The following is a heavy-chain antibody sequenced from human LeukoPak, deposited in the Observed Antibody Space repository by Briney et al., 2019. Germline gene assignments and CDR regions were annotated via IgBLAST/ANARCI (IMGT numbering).Heavy chain of an antibody. D-gene: IGHD5-18*01. V-gene: IGHV1-18*01. CDR2: SSAYNGNT. CDR1: GYTFSSFG. CDR3: TRDLGVDTTMIFFDY. Sequence: RASVKVSCKASGYTFSSFGISWVRQAPGQGLGWMGWSSAYNGNTNYAQKFQGRVTMTTDTSTSTAYMEVRSLRSDDTAVYYCTRDLGVDTTMIFFDYWGQGSLVTVSS. J-gene: IGHJ4*02.